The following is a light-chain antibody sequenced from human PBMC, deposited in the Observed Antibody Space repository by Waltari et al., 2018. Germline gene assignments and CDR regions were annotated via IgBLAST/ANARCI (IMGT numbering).Light chain of an antibody. CDR2: EVS. Sequence: QSALTQPPSASGSPGQSVTISCTGTSSDVGGYNYCSWYQQHPGKAPKLMIYEVSKRPSGVPDRFSGSKSGNTASLTVSGLQAEDEADYYCSSYAGSLYVFGTGTKVTVL. V-gene: IGLV2-8*01. CDR3: SSYAGSLYV. J-gene: IGLJ1*01. CDR1: SSDVGGYNY.